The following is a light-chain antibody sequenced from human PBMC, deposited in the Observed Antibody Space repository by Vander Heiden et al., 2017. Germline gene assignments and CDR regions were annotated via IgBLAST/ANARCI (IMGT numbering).Light chain of an antibody. Sequence: QSALTQPRPVSGSPGQPVTISCTGTSSDVGGYNYVSWYQQHPGKAPKLMIYDVTKRPSGVPDHFSCSKSGNTASLTISVLQAEDEADYYCCSYAGSYARVFGGGTKLTVL. CDR1: SSDVGGYNY. CDR3: CSYAGSYARV. CDR2: DVT. J-gene: IGLJ2*01. V-gene: IGLV2-11*01.